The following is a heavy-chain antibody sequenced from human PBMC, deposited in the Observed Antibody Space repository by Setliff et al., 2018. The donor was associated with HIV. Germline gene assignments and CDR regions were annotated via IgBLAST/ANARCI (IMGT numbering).Heavy chain of an antibody. V-gene: IGHV1-69*13. J-gene: IGHJ6*02. D-gene: IGHD1-26*01. CDR1: GGTFSSYA. CDR2: IIPVFGTT. Sequence: SVKVSCKASGGTFSSYAISWVRQAPGQGLDWMGGIIPVFGTTNYAQKFQGRVTITADESTSTAYMELSSLRSEDTAVYYCGVGPEKIYYYYGMDVWGQGTTVTVSS. CDR3: GVGPEKIYYYYGMDV.